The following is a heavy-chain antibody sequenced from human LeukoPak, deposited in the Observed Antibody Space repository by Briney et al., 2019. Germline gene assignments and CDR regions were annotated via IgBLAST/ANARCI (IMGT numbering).Heavy chain of an antibody. J-gene: IGHJ4*02. D-gene: IGHD3-10*01. CDR1: GFTFSGSA. V-gene: IGHV3-73*01. Sequence: GGSLRLSCAASGFTFSGSALHWVRQAPGKGLEWVGRIRSTANGYATAYAASVKGRFTISRDDSKNTAYLQMDSLKTEDTAVYYCTGNYYGSGSYADFDYWGQGTLVTVSS. CDR3: TGNYYGSGSYADFDY. CDR2: IRSTANGYAT.